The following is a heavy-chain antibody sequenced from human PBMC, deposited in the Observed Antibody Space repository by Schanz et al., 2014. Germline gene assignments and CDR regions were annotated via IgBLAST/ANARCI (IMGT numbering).Heavy chain of an antibody. CDR2: IKEDGSQK. CDR3: ARESPFGGDCFSH. D-gene: IGHD2-21*01. Sequence: HVQLVESGGGVVQPGGSLRLSCAASGFTFSAFGMHWVRQAPGKGLDWVATIKEDGSQKYYLDSVKGRFTISRDNSKNTLYLQMNSLRAEDTAVYYCARESPFGGDCFSHWGQGTLVTVSS. J-gene: IGHJ4*02. V-gene: IGHV3-30*02. CDR1: GFTFSAFG.